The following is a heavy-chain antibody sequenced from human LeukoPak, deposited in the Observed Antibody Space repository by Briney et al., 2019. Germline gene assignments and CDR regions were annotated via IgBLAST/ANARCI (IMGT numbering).Heavy chain of an antibody. CDR3: ARGRGYCSGGSCYSYWFDP. D-gene: IGHD2-15*01. V-gene: IGHV4-34*01. J-gene: IGHJ5*02. CDR2: INHSGST. CDR1: GGSFRGYY. Sequence: SETLSLTCAVYGGSFRGYYWSWIRQPPGKGLGWIEEINHSGSTNYNPSLKSRVTISVDTSKNQSSLKLSSVTAADTAVYYCARGRGYCSGGSCYSYWFDPWGQGTLVTVSS.